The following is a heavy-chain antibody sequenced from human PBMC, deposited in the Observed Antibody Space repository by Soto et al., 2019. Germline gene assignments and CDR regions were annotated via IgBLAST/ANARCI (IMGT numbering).Heavy chain of an antibody. CDR3: ARDTAITMVYATWYYYYGMDV. Sequence: GGSLRLSCAASGFTFSSYGMHWVRQAPGKGLEWVAVIWYDGSNKYYADSVKGRFTISRDNSKNTLYLQMNSLRAEDTAVYYCARDTAITMVYATWYYYYGMDVWGQGTTVTVSS. CDR1: GFTFSSYG. CDR2: IWYDGSNK. V-gene: IGHV3-33*08. D-gene: IGHD2-8*01. J-gene: IGHJ6*02.